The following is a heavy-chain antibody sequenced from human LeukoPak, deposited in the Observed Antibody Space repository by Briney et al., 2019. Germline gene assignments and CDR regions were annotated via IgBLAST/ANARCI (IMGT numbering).Heavy chain of an antibody. CDR2: FRDDGKST. CDR1: GFTFSSYA. V-gene: IGHV3-23*01. D-gene: IGHD3-3*02. CDR3: AIPRAFWHPSYYMDV. J-gene: IGHJ6*03. Sequence: PGGSLRLSSAACGFTFSSYAMSWVREAPGKGLAWFSIFRDDGKSTYYADNVKVRFTIYRDNSQITLYMNMNSLRAEDTDVYYCAIPRAFWHPSYYMDVWGKGTTVTASS.